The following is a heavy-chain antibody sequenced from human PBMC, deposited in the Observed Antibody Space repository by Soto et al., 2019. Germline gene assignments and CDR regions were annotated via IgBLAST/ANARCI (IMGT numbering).Heavy chain of an antibody. V-gene: IGHV3-21*01. CDR3: ARDLISGYDHNWFDP. Sequence: GASLRLSCAASGFTFSSYWMSWVRQAPGKGLEWVSYISSSSSYIYYADSVKGRFTISRDNAKNSLYLQMNSLRAEDTAVYYCARDLISGYDHNWFDPWGQGTLVTVSS. D-gene: IGHD5-12*01. J-gene: IGHJ5*02. CDR1: GFTFSSYW. CDR2: ISSSSSYI.